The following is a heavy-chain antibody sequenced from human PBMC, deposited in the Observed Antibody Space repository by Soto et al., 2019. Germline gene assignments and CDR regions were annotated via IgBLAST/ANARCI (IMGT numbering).Heavy chain of an antibody. V-gene: IGHV5-51*01. Sequence: PGEPLTISCQGSGYSFTSYWLGWLRQMPWKCLEWTWIIYPGDSDTRSSPSFQGEVTISADKSISPAYLQWSRLKASDPARYYCARAYCISTRCDSHFSGMAVGGHGTTVPFSS. D-gene: IGHD2-2*01. CDR2: IYPGDSDT. J-gene: IGHJ6*02. CDR3: ARAYCISTRCDSHFSGMAV. CDR1: GYSFTSYW.